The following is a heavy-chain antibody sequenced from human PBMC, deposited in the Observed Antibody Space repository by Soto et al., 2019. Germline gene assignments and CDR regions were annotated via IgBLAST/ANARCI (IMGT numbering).Heavy chain of an antibody. V-gene: IGHV1-58*01. CDR2: IIVANGNT. CDR3: AAEGYSGGSCCSFDI. CDR1: GVTFSNSA. Sequence: SVKVSCKTSGVTFSNSAVQWVRQARGQRLEWIGWIIVANGNTNYAQELQERLTITRDMSTNTAYMELSSLRSEDTAVYYCAAEGYSGGSCCSFDIWGQGTMVTVSS. J-gene: IGHJ3*02. D-gene: IGHD2-15*01.